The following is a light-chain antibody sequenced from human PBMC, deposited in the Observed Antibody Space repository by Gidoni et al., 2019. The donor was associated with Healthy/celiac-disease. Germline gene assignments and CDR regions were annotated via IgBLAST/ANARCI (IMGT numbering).Light chain of an antibody. CDR2: KAS. Sequence: DLQMTQSPSTLSASVGDRVTITCRASQSISSWLAWYQQKPGKAPKLLIYKASSLESEVPSRFSGSGSGTEFTLTISSLQPDDFATYYCQQYNSYPRTFGQETKVEIK. CDR3: QQYNSYPRT. V-gene: IGKV1-5*03. J-gene: IGKJ1*01. CDR1: QSISSW.